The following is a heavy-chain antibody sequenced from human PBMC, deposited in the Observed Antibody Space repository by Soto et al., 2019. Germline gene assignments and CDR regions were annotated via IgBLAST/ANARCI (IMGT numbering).Heavy chain of an antibody. V-gene: IGHV3-23*01. Sequence: SLRLSCAASGFAFSNYAMTWVRQAPGKGLEWVSGVSGSGGSTYYADSVRGRFTISRDNSKNTLHLQMNSLRAEGTAVYYCAKQNDFWSGYSAGLDPWGQGTLVTVSS. CDR2: VSGSGGST. CDR3: AKQNDFWSGYSAGLDP. CDR1: GFAFSNYA. D-gene: IGHD3-3*01. J-gene: IGHJ5*02.